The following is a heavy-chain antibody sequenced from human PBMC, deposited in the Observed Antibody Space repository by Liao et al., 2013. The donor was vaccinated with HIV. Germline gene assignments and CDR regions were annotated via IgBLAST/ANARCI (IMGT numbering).Heavy chain of an antibody. J-gene: IGHJ3*02. CDR2: IYTTGST. CDR3: ARDGRYGDYPRSFDI. D-gene: IGHD2-21*02. Sequence: QVQLQESGPGLVKPSQTLSLTCTVSGGSISSYYWSWIRQPAGKGLEWIGRIYTTGSTNYNPSLKSRVTISVDTSKNQFSLKLSSVTAADTAVYYCARDGRYGDYPRSFDIWGQGTTVTVSS. V-gene: IGHV4-4*07. CDR1: GGSISSYY.